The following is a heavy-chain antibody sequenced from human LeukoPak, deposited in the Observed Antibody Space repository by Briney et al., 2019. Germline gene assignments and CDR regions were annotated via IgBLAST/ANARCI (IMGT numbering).Heavy chain of an antibody. J-gene: IGHJ4*02. Sequence: SQTLSLTCAISGDSVSSNSAAWNWIRQSPSRGLEWLGRTYYRSKWYNDYAVSAKSRITINPDTSKNQFSLQLNSVTPEDTAVYYCARGVRKALWFGELLRGNYFDYWGQGTLVTVSS. D-gene: IGHD3-10*01. CDR3: ARGVRKALWFGELLRGNYFDY. CDR2: TYYRSKWYN. CDR1: GDSVSSNSAA. V-gene: IGHV6-1*01.